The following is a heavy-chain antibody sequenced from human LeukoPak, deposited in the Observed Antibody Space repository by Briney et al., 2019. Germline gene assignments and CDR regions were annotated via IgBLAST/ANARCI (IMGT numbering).Heavy chain of an antibody. CDR3: ARESAARPAAFDY. J-gene: IGHJ4*02. CDR1: GGSINTYY. CDR2: VYYSGTT. D-gene: IGHD6-6*01. V-gene: IGHV4-59*01. Sequence: SETLSLTCSVSGGSINTYYWSWIRQPPGKGLEWIGYVYYSGTTNFNPSLKSRVTISIETSKNQFSLKLSSVTAADTAVYYCARESAARPAAFDYWGQGTLVTVSS.